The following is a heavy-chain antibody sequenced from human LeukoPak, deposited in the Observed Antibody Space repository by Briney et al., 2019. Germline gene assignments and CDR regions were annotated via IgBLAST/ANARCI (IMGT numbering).Heavy chain of an antibody. Sequence: RASETLSLTCTVSGESITTHYWTWIRQPPGKGLEWIGYVYDTGSTDYNPSLKSRVTISVDTSKNQFSLRLNSVTAADTAIYYCAREKIAMRAFDSWGQGTLVTVSS. J-gene: IGHJ4*02. D-gene: IGHD2-2*01. V-gene: IGHV4-59*11. CDR3: AREKIAMRAFDS. CDR1: GESITTHY. CDR2: VYDTGST.